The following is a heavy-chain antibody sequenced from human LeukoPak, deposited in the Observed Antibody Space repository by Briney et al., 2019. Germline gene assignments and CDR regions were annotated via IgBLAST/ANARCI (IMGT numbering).Heavy chain of an antibody. J-gene: IGHJ4*02. V-gene: IGHV3-53*01. CDR2: TYSGGST. Sequence: GGSLRLSCAASGFTVSSNYMSWVRQAPGKGLEWVSVTYSGGSTYYADSVKGRFTISRDNSKNTLYLQMNSLRAEDTAVYYCAREVRPSGVYDYWGQGTLVTVSS. D-gene: IGHD3-10*01. CDR1: GFTVSSNY. CDR3: AREVRPSGVYDY.